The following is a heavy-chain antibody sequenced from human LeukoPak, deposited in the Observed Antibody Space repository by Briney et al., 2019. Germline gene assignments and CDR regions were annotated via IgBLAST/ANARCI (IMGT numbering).Heavy chain of an antibody. CDR2: ISYDGSNK. D-gene: IGHD4-17*01. Sequence: QPGGSLRLSCAASGFTFSSYAMHWVRQAPGKGLEWVAVISYDGSNKYYADSVKGRFTISRDNSKNTLYLQMNSLRAEDTAVYYCARILDYGDQVLDYWGQGTLVTVSS. CDR1: GFTFSSYA. J-gene: IGHJ4*02. V-gene: IGHV3-30*04. CDR3: ARILDYGDQVLDY.